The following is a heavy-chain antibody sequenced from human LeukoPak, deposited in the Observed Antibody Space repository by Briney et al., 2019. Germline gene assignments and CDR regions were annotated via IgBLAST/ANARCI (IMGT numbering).Heavy chain of an antibody. Sequence: PSETLSLTCTASGGSFSSFYWSWIRQPPGKGLEWIGYIYYSGSTNYNPSLKSRVTISVDTSKNQFSLNLSSVTAADTAVYYCARDRLNMVRGVINRAFDIWGQGTMVTVAS. V-gene: IGHV4-59*01. D-gene: IGHD3-10*01. CDR1: GGSFSSFY. J-gene: IGHJ3*02. CDR3: ARDRLNMVRGVINRAFDI. CDR2: IYYSGST.